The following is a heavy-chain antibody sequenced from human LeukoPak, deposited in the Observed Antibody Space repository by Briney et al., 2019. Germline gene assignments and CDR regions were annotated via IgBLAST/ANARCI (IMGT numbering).Heavy chain of an antibody. Sequence: PSETLSLTCAVYGGPFSGYYWSWIRQPPGKGLEWIGEINHSGSTNYNPSLKSRVTISVDTSKNQFSLKLSSVTAADTAVYYCARHRGDYYYYYGMDVWGQGTTVTVSS. V-gene: IGHV4-34*01. CDR2: INHSGST. J-gene: IGHJ6*02. CDR3: ARHRGDYYYYYGMDV. CDR1: GGPFSGYY. D-gene: IGHD4-17*01.